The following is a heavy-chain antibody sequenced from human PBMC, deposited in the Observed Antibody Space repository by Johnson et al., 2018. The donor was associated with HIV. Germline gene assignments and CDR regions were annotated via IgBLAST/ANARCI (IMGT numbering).Heavy chain of an antibody. V-gene: IGHV3-49*03. Sequence: VQLVESGGGLVQPGQSLRVSCITSGFIFGDYVMNWLRQAPGKGLEWVGFVRSKAYGGTIEYAASVKGRFIISRDDSKSIAHLQMRSLKSEDTAVYYCTRGIAAAGTPVAFDIWGQGTMVTVSS. J-gene: IGHJ3*02. CDR3: TRGIAAAGTPVAFDI. D-gene: IGHD6-13*01. CDR1: GFIFGDYV. CDR2: VRSKAYGGTI.